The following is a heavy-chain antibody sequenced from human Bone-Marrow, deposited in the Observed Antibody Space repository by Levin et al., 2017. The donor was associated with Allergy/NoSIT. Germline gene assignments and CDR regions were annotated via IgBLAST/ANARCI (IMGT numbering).Heavy chain of an antibody. J-gene: IGHJ4*02. Sequence: GASVKVSCKASGYTFTDYYIQWVRQAPGQGLEWMGWINPNSGATNYAQKFQGRVSMTRDTSISTAYMELSSLTSDDTAVYYCARAGAKISGGFCYFYWGQGTLVTVSS. CDR2: INPNSGAT. D-gene: IGHD2-15*01. CDR3: ARAGAKISGGFCYFY. CDR1: GYTFTDYY. V-gene: IGHV1-2*02.